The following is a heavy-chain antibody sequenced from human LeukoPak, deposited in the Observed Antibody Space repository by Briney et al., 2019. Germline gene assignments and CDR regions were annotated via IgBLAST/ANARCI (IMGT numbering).Heavy chain of an antibody. CDR1: GYTFTSYG. Sequence: ASVKVSCKASGYTFTSYGISWVRQAPGQGLEWMGWISAYNGNTNYAQKLQGRVTMTTDTSTSTAYMELRSLRSDDTAVYYCARPYYGSGSYSNEYFQHWGQGTLVTVSS. CDR3: ARPYYGSGSYSNEYFQH. J-gene: IGHJ1*01. D-gene: IGHD3-10*01. CDR2: ISAYNGNT. V-gene: IGHV1-18*01.